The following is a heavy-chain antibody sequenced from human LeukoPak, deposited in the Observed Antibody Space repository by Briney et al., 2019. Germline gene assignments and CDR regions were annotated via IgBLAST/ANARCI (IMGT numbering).Heavy chain of an antibody. CDR2: IYPGDSDT. D-gene: IGHD3-10*01. CDR3: AREITMVRGARFFDY. Sequence: GESLKISCKGSGYSFTSYWIGWVRQMPGKGLGWMGIIYPGDSDTTYSPSFQGQVTISADKSISTAYLHWSSLKASDTAMYYCAREITMVRGARFFDYWGQGTLVTVSS. V-gene: IGHV5-51*01. CDR1: GYSFTSYW. J-gene: IGHJ4*02.